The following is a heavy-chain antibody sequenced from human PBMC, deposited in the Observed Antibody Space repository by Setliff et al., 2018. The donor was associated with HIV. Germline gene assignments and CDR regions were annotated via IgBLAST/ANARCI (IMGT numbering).Heavy chain of an antibody. J-gene: IGHJ3*02. CDR3: ATSLITVPPDAFDI. Sequence: SETLSLTCTVYGASISDSNSYWGWIRQPPGKRLEWLGSIYSSGSTSYNPSLSSRLTISVDTSKNQFSLKLSSVTAADTAVYYCATSLITVPPDAFDIWGQGTMVTVS. D-gene: IGHD4-4*01. V-gene: IGHV4-39*07. CDR1: GASISDSNSY. CDR2: IYSSGST.